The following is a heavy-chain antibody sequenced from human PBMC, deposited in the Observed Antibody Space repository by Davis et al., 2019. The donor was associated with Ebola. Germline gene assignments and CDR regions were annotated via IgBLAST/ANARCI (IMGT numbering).Heavy chain of an antibody. CDR2: MNPNSGNT. CDR1: GYTFTSCD. J-gene: IGHJ4*02. D-gene: IGHD1-26*01. V-gene: IGHV1-8*01. CDR3: ARGLGRWELPFDY. Sequence: AASVKVSCKASGYTFTSCDINWVRQATGQGLEWMGWMNPNSGNTAYAQKFQGRVTMTRNTSISTAYMELSSLRSEDTAVYYCARGLGRWELPFDYWGQGTLVTVSS.